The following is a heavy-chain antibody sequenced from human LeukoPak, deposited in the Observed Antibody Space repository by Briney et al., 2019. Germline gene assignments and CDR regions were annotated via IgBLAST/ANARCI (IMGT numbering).Heavy chain of an antibody. CDR1: GGSISSYY. CDR2: IYYSGST. D-gene: IGHD3-22*01. Sequence: SETLSLTCTVSGGSISSYYWNWIRQPPGKGLEWIGYIYYSGSTNYNPSLKSRVTISVDTSKNQFSLKLSSVTAADTAVYYCARQGSDYYDSSGYYYGNWFDPWGQGTLVTVSS. V-gene: IGHV4-59*08. J-gene: IGHJ5*02. CDR3: ARQGSDYYDSSGYYYGNWFDP.